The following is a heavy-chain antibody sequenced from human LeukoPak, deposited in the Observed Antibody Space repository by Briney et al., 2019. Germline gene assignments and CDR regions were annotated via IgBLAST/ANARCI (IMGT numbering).Heavy chain of an antibody. CDR2: IIPIFGTA. Sequence: SVKVSCKASGYTFTSYDINWVRQATGQGLEWMGGIIPIFGTANYAQKFQGRVTITKDESTSKAYMELSSMRSEDTAVYYCARTALGRLRYYYYMDVWGKGTTVTVSS. J-gene: IGHJ6*03. V-gene: IGHV1-69*05. CDR3: ARTALGRLRYYYYMDV. CDR1: GYTFTSYD. D-gene: IGHD5-12*01.